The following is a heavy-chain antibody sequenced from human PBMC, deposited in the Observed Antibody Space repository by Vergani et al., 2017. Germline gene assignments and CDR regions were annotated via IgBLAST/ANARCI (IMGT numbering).Heavy chain of an antibody. CDR2: MYHSGST. CDR3: GGVADFYGLGRRLLDL. CDR1: GGSMSGYY. V-gene: IGHV4-59*01. J-gene: IGHJ5*02. Sequence: QLQLQESGPGLVKPSETLSLTCSVSGGSMSGYYWSWIRQPPGKELEWIGDMYHSGSTNYNPSLETRVTISGDTSKNQFSLKLNSVTAADTAVYYCGGVADFYGLGRRLLDLWGQGILVTVSS. D-gene: IGHD3-10*01.